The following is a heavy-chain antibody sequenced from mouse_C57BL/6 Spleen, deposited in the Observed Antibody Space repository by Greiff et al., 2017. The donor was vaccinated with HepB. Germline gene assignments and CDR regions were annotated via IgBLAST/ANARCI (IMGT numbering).Heavy chain of an antibody. J-gene: IGHJ3*01. Sequence: QVQLQQSGPGLVQPSQRLSITCTVSGFSLTSYGVHWVRQSPGKGLEWLGVIWSGGSTDYNAAFISRLSISKDNSKSQVFFKMNSLQADDTAIYYCARGYYGSSFSWFAYWGQGTLVTVSA. D-gene: IGHD1-1*01. CDR1: GFSLTSYG. CDR2: IWSGGST. CDR3: ARGYYGSSFSWFAY. V-gene: IGHV2-2*01.